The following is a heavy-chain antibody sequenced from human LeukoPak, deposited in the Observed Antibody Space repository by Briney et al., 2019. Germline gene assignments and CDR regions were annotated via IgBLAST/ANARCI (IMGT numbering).Heavy chain of an antibody. V-gene: IGHV3-21*01. CDR2: ISSSSSYI. Sequence: PGGSLRLSCAASGFTFSSYSMNWVRQAPGKGLEWVSSISSSSSYIYYADSVKGRFTISRDNAKNSLDLQMNSLRAEDTAVYYCARKVVPAAIWYYFDYWGQGTLVTVSS. CDR3: ARKVVPAAIWYYFDY. CDR1: GFTFSSYS. J-gene: IGHJ4*02. D-gene: IGHD2-2*01.